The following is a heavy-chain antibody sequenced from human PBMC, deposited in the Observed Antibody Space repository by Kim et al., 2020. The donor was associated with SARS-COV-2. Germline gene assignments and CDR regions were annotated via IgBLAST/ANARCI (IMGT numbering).Heavy chain of an antibody. CDR3: ARGGHIVVVTAIEDAFDI. J-gene: IGHJ3*02. V-gene: IGHV1-69*13. Sequence: SVKVSCKASGGTFSSYAMRWVRQAPGQGLEWMGGIIPIFGTATYAQKFQGRVTITADESTSTAYMELSSLRSEDTAVYYCARGGHIVVVTAIEDAFDIWGQGTMVTVSS. CDR2: IIPIFGTA. CDR1: GGTFSSYA. D-gene: IGHD2-21*02.